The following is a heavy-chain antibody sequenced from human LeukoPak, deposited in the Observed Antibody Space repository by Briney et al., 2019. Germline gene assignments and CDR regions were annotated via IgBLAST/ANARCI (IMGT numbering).Heavy chain of an antibody. CDR2: INPNSGST. CDR1: GYTFSGYY. V-gene: IGHV1-2*06. CDR3: AREYCSSTSCYYYDMDV. J-gene: IGHJ6*02. D-gene: IGHD2-2*01. Sequence: ASVKVSCKASGYTFSGYYMHWVRQAPGQGLEWMGRINPNSGSTNYAQKFQDRVTMTRDTSISTAYMEVSRLRSDDTAVYYCAREYCSSTSCYYYDMDVWGQGTTVTVSS.